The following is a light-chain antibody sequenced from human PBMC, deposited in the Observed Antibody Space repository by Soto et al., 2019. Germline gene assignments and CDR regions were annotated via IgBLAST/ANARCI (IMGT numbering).Light chain of an antibody. CDR2: GAS. V-gene: IGKV3-20*01. J-gene: IGKJ4*01. CDR3: QQYDRSPL. Sequence: IVLTQSPGALSLSPGERATLSCRASQRIRNSHSARYQQKPGQAPRLLIYGASNRATGVSDRFSGSGSGTDFTLTITRLEPEDSAVYYCQQYDRSPLFGGGTKVEI. CDR1: QRIRNSH.